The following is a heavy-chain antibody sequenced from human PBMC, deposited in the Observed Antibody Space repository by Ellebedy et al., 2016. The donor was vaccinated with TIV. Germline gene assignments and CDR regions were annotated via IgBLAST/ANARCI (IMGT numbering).Heavy chain of an antibody. V-gene: IGHV3-21*01. CDR2: ISSSSIYI. Sequence: GESLKISCGASGFTFSSYNMNWVRQAPGKGLEWVSSISSSSIYIYYADSVKGRFTISRDNAQKSLFLQMNSLRAEDTAVYYCARGSGYGYDCWGQGTLVTVSS. D-gene: IGHD5-18*01. CDR3: ARGSGYGYDC. CDR1: GFTFSSYN. J-gene: IGHJ4*02.